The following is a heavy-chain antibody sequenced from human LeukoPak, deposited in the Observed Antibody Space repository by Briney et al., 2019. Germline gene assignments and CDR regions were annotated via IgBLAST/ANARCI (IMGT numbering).Heavy chain of an antibody. D-gene: IGHD2-15*01. Sequence: AAVKVSCKASGYAFTNFGISWVRQAPGQGLEWMGWVCPYNGNTDYPQKVRGRVTMTTDTSTSTAYMELRSLRSDDTAVYYCARGGVGHCSGGSCPTSWFDPWGQGTLVTVSS. CDR1: GYAFTNFG. CDR3: ARGGVGHCSGGSCPTSWFDP. J-gene: IGHJ5*02. V-gene: IGHV1-18*01. CDR2: VCPYNGNT.